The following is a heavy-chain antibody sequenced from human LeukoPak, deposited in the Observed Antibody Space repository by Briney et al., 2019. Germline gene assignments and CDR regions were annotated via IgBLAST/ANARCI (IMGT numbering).Heavy chain of an antibody. V-gene: IGHV3-7*01. D-gene: IGHD2-8*02. J-gene: IGHJ3*02. CDR2: INEVGSDT. CDR3: ARDLVPYAFDI. CDR1: GWSFSSYW. Sequence: GGSLRLSCAVSGWSFSSYWMSWVRQVPGKGLEWVSSINEVGSDTRYADSVRGRFTISRDNAKNSLYLQMNSLRAEDTAVYYCARDLVPYAFDIWGQGTMVTVSS.